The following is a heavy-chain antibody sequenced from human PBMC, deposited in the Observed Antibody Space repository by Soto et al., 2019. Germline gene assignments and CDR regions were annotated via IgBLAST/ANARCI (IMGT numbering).Heavy chain of an antibody. CDR1: GFTFSSYS. Sequence: KPGGSLRLSCAASGFTFSSYSMNWVRQAPGKGLEWVSSISSSSSYIYYADSVKGRFTISRDNAKNSLYLQMNSLRAEDTAVYYCARDVKFVGPAAPADAFDIWGQGTMVTVSS. J-gene: IGHJ3*02. V-gene: IGHV3-21*01. CDR2: ISSSSSYI. CDR3: ARDVKFVGPAAPADAFDI. D-gene: IGHD2-2*01.